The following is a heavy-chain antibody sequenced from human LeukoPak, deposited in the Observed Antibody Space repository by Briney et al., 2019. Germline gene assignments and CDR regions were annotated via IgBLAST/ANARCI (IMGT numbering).Heavy chain of an antibody. V-gene: IGHV1-18*01. CDR3: AREPYSSGFYYYLDY. CDR1: GYTFTSYG. D-gene: IGHD3-22*01. CDR2: ISAYNGNT. Sequence: ASVKVSCKASGYTFTSYGISWVRQAPGQGLEWMGWISAYNGNTNYAQKLQGRVTMTTDTSTSTAYMELRSLRSDDTAVYYCAREPYSSGFYYYLDYWGQGTLVTVSS. J-gene: IGHJ4*02.